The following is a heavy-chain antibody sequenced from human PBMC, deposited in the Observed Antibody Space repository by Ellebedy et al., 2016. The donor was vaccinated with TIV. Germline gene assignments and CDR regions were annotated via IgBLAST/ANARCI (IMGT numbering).Heavy chain of an antibody. Sequence: GSLRLXXAVYGGSFSGYYWSWIRQPPGKGLEWIGEINHSGSTNYNPSLKSRVTISVDTSKNQFSLKLSSVTAADTAVYYSARGQGRRKATDYWGQGTLVTVSS. J-gene: IGHJ4*02. V-gene: IGHV4-34*01. D-gene: IGHD5-12*01. CDR3: ARGQGRRKATDY. CDR1: GGSFSGYY. CDR2: INHSGST.